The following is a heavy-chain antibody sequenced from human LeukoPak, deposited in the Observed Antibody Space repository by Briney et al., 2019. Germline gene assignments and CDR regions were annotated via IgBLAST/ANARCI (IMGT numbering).Heavy chain of an antibody. V-gene: IGHV3-23*01. CDR3: AKGAGYSYGSRFDY. CDR2: ISGSGGST. J-gene: IGHJ4*02. D-gene: IGHD5-18*01. Sequence: PGGSLRLSCAASGFTFSSYAMSWVRQAPGKGLEWVSAISGSGGSTYYADSVKGRFTISRDSSKNTLYLRMNSLRAEDTAVYYCAKGAGYSYGSRFDYWGQGTLVTVSS. CDR1: GFTFSSYA.